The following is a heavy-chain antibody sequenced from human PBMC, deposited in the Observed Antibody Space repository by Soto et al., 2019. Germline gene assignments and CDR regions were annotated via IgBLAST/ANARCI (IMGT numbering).Heavy chain of an antibody. D-gene: IGHD6-19*01. Sequence: GASVKVSCKASGYTFNNFFMQWVRQAPGQGLEWMGSFDPEDGETIYAQKFQGRVTMTEDTSTDTAYMELSSLRSEDTAVYYCAREFVSSGWQRYGMDVWGQGTTVTVSS. CDR3: AREFVSSGWQRYGMDV. V-gene: IGHV1-24*01. CDR2: FDPEDGET. CDR1: GYTFNNFF. J-gene: IGHJ6*02.